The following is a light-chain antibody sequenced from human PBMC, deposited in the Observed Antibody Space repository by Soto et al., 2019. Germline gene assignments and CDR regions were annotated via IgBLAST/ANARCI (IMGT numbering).Light chain of an antibody. V-gene: IGKV3-15*01. J-gene: IGKJ1*01. CDR2: GAS. Sequence: EIELTQSPATLSVSAGGTVTLSCRASQSIRTNVAWYQQIPGQAPRLLVYGASTRATGVPARFSGSGSGIEFTLTISSLQSEDSAVYYCQQYFNWPLTWTFGPGTK. CDR1: QSIRTN. CDR3: QQYFNWPLTWT.